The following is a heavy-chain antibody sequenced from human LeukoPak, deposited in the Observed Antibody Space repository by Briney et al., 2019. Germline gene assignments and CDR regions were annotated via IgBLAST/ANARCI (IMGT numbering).Heavy chain of an antibody. Sequence: RGSLRLSCEASGITFSSYVMHWVRQAPGKGLEWVAVTSSDGRSKHYADSVKGRFTISTDSSKSTLFLQMNSLTPEDTAVYYCARRAGSRPTYYYYYMDVWGKGTTVTVSS. CDR2: TSSDGRSK. CDR3: ARRAGSRPTYYYYYMDV. D-gene: IGHD6-6*01. J-gene: IGHJ6*03. CDR1: GITFSSYV. V-gene: IGHV3-30*04.